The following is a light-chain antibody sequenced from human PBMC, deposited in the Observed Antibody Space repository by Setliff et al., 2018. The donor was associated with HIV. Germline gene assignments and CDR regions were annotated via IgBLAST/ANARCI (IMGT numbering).Light chain of an antibody. V-gene: IGLV2-23*01. Sequence: QSALTQPASVSGSPGQSITISCTGTSSDVGRYNLVSWYQQHPGKAPKLMIYQATKRPSGVSNRCSGSKSGNTASLTISGLQAEDEADYYCCSNTGSNTYVFGTGTKGTV. CDR2: QAT. CDR1: SSDVGRYNL. J-gene: IGLJ1*01. CDR3: CSNTGSNTYV.